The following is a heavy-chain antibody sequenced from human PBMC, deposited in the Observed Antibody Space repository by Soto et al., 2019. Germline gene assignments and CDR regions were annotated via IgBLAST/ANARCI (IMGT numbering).Heavy chain of an antibody. Sequence: ASVKVSCKASGSTFTSYGISWARQAPGQGLEWMGWISAYNGNTNYAQKLQGRVTMTTDTSTSTAYMELRSLRSDDTAVYYCAREQSVQLERRVQKLQRITEIYYYGMDVCGQGTMVTVYS. D-gene: IGHD1-1*01. CDR3: AREQSVQLERRVQKLQRITEIYYYGMDV. CDR1: GSTFTSYG. J-gene: IGHJ6*02. V-gene: IGHV1-18*04. CDR2: ISAYNGNT.